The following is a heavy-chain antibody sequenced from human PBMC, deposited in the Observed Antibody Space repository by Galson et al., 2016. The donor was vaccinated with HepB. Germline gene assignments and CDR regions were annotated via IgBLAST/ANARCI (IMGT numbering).Heavy chain of an antibody. V-gene: IGHV3-21*06. CDR1: GFTFSSYS. CDR3: ARCCDYHYGMDV. J-gene: IGHJ6*02. Sequence: SLRLSCAASGFTFSSYSMNWVRQAPGKGLEWVSSITSSGTYIYQADFVKDRFPISRDNPKNSLYLQLNSLRAEHSAVYFCARCCDYHYGMDVWGQGTTVTVSS. CDR2: ITSSGTYI.